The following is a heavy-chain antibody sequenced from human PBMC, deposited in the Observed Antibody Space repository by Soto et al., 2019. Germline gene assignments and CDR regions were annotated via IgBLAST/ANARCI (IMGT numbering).Heavy chain of an antibody. CDR3: ARRATYYYDSSGYLYWYFDL. CDR2: TYYSGST. CDR1: GGSISSSSYY. Sequence: PSETLSLTCTVSGGSISSSSYYWGWIRQPPGKGLEWIGSTYYSGSTYYNPSLKSRVTISVDTSKNQFSLKLSSVTAADTAVYYCARRATYYYDSSGYLYWYFDLWGRGTLVTVSS. V-gene: IGHV4-39*01. D-gene: IGHD3-22*01. J-gene: IGHJ2*01.